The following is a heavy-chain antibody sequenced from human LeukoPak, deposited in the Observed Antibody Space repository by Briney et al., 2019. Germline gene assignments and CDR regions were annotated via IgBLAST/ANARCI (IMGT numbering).Heavy chain of an antibody. D-gene: IGHD3-10*01. CDR2: VSYSGDT. CDR3: ARVSDRGRPWDS. Sequence: PSETLSLTCTASGFSIISSSYYWGWIRLPPGKGLQWIGNVSYSGDTNYNPSLKSRVTISVDTSKNQFSLKLSSVTAADTAVYYCARVSDRGRPWDSWGQGTLVTVSS. CDR1: GFSIISSSYY. J-gene: IGHJ4*02. V-gene: IGHV4-39*07.